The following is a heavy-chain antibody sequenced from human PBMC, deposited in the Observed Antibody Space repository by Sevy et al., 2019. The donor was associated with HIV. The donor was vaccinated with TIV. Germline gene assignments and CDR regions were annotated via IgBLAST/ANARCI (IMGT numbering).Heavy chain of an antibody. V-gene: IGHV1-2*02. J-gene: IGHJ5*02. CDR3: ARERVYCSGGSCKPGGWFDP. CDR1: GYTFTGYY. CDR2: INPNSGGT. D-gene: IGHD2-15*01. Sequence: ASVKVSCKASGYTFTGYYMHWVRQAPGQGLEWMGWINPNSGGTNYAQKFQGRVTMTRDTSISTAYMELSRLRSDDTAGYYCARERVYCSGGSCKPGGWFDPWGQGTLVTVSS.